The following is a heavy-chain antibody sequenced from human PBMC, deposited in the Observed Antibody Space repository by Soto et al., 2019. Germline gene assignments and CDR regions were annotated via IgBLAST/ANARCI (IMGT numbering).Heavy chain of an antibody. J-gene: IGHJ4*02. CDR3: ARDPCSGGSCYNYFGY. CDR1: GFTFSSYS. D-gene: IGHD2-15*01. Sequence: GGSLRLSCAASGFTFSSYSMNWVRQAPGKGLEWVSSISSSSSYIYYADSVKGRFTISRDNAKNSLYLQMNSLTAEDTAVYYCARDPCSGGSCYNYFGYWGQGTLVTVSS. V-gene: IGHV3-21*01. CDR2: ISSSSSYI.